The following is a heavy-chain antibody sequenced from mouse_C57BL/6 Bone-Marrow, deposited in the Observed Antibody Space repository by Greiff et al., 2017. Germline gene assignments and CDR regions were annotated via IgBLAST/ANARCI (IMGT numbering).Heavy chain of an antibody. CDR2: IDPSDSET. V-gene: IGHV1-52*01. D-gene: IGHD1-1*01. CDR1: GYTFTSYW. J-gene: IGHJ1*03. CDR3: ARRIHYYGSSYWYFDV. Sequence: VQLQQPGAELVRPGSSVKLSCKASGYTFTSYWMHWVKQRPIQGLEWIGNIDPSDSETHYNQKFKDKATLTVDKSSSTAYMQLSSLTSEDSAVYCCARRIHYYGSSYWYFDVWGTGTTVTVSS.